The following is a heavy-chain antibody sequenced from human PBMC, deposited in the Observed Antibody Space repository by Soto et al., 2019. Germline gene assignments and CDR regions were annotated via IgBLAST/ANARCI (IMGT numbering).Heavy chain of an antibody. D-gene: IGHD6-19*01. J-gene: IGHJ6*02. CDR3: ARDGSCGWYFSSYGMDV. Sequence: SVKVSCKASGGTFSSYTISWVRQAPGQGLEWMGRIIPILGIANYAQKFQGRVTITADKSTSTAYMELSRLRSEDTAVYYCARDGSCGWYFSSYGMDVWSQGTTVTVSS. CDR2: IIPILGIA. CDR1: GGTFSSYT. V-gene: IGHV1-69*04.